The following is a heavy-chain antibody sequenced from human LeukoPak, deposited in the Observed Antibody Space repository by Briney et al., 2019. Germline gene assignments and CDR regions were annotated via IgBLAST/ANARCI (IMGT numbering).Heavy chain of an antibody. Sequence: ASVKVSCKALGYTFTDHYFHWLRQAPGQGLEWMGWIHPGRGDTNYAQKFQGRVSLTRDTTISTAFIELSGLNSDAPAVSFFARDHNCGPDYWGQGTLVSVAS. CDR3: ARDHNCGPDY. CDR1: GYTFTDHY. J-gene: IGHJ4*02. V-gene: IGHV1-2*02. D-gene: IGHD7-27*01. CDR2: IHPGRGDT.